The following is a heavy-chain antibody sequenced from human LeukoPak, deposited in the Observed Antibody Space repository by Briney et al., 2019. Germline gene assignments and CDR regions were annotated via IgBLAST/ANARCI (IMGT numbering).Heavy chain of an antibody. J-gene: IGHJ4*02. V-gene: IGHV4-34*03. CDR1: GGSFSGYY. D-gene: IGHD5-18*01. CDR3: RVDTPFFDY. Sequence: SETLSLTCAVYGGSFSGYYWSWIRQPPGKGLEWIGEINHSGSSNYNPSLKSRVTISVDTSENQFSLKLSSVTAADTAVYYCRVDTPFFDYWGQGTLVTVSS. CDR2: INHSGSS.